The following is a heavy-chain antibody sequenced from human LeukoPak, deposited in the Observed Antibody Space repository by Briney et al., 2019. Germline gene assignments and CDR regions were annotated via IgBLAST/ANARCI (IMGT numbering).Heavy chain of an antibody. CDR1: GYTLTGYY. CDR2: INPNSGGT. CDR3: ARGYCSSTSCRYYYYYMDV. J-gene: IGHJ6*03. Sequence: ASVKVSCKASGYTLTGYYMHWVRQAPGQGLEWMGWINPNSGGTNYAQKFQGRVTMTRDTSISTAYMELSRLRSDDTAVYYCARGYCSSTSCRYYYYYMDVWGKGTTVTVSS. D-gene: IGHD2-2*01. V-gene: IGHV1-2*02.